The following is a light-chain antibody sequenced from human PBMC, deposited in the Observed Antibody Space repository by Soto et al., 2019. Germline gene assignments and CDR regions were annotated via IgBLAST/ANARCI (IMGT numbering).Light chain of an antibody. V-gene: IGKV3-20*01. CDR1: QSVSSSY. J-gene: IGKJ4*01. CDR3: QQYGRSLLT. CDR2: GAS. Sequence: EIVLTQSPGTLSLSPGERATLSCRASQSVSSSYLAWYQQKPGQAPRLLIYGASSRATGIPDRFSGSGSGTDFTLTNSRLEPEDFAVYYCQQYGRSLLTFGGGTKVEIK.